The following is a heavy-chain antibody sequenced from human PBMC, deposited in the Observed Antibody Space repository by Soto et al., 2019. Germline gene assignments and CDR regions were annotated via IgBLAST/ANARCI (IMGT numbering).Heavy chain of an antibody. CDR3: ARNPYSSSWYYLAPYGMDV. CDR1: GGTFSSYA. V-gene: IGHV1-69*06. Sequence: KVSCKASGGTFSSYAISWVRQAPGQGLEWMGGIIPIFGTANYAQKFQGRVTITADKSTSTAYMELSSLRSEDTAVYYCARNPYSSSWYYLAPYGMDVWGQGTTVTVSS. CDR2: IIPIFGTA. J-gene: IGHJ6*02. D-gene: IGHD6-13*01.